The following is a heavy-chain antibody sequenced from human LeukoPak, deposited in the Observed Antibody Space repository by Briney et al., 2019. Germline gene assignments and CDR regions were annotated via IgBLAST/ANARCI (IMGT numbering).Heavy chain of an antibody. CDR3: AKGGGGSYFRSLDY. J-gene: IGHJ4*02. CDR2: IGSSGGST. CDR1: GFTFSSYS. V-gene: IGHV3-23*01. Sequence: GGSLRLSCAASGFTFSSYSMSWVRQAPGKGLEWVSAIGSSGGSTNYADSVKGRFTISRDNSKHTLYLQMNSLRAEDTAVYYCAKGGGGSYFRSLDYWGQGTLVTVSS. D-gene: IGHD1-26*01.